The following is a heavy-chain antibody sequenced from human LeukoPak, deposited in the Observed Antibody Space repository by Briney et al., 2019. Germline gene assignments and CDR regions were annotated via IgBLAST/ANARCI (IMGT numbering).Heavy chain of an antibody. CDR1: GFTFSDAW. CDR2: ITYDGSNK. Sequence: GGSLRLSCVASGFTFSDAWMSWVRQAPGKGLEWVAVITYDGSNKYYADSVKGRFTISRDNAKNSLYLQMNSLRAEDTAVYYCARDNGGRLQGIDYWGQGTLVTVSS. J-gene: IGHJ4*02. V-gene: IGHV3-30*03. CDR3: ARDNGGRLQGIDY. D-gene: IGHD5-24*01.